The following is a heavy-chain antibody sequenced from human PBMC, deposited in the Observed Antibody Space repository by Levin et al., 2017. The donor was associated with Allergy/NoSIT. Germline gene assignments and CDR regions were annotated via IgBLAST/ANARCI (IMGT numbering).Heavy chain of an antibody. V-gene: IGHV1-69*01. CDR1: GGTFSSYA. CDR3: ARDRIRGVSSYYGMDV. D-gene: IGHD3-10*01. CDR2: IIPIFGTA. Sequence: KISCKASGGTFSSYAISWVRQAPGQGLEWMGGIIPIFGTANYAQKFQGRVTITADESTSTAYMELSSLRSEDTAVYYWARDRIRGVSSYYGMDVWGQGTTVTVSS. J-gene: IGHJ6*02.